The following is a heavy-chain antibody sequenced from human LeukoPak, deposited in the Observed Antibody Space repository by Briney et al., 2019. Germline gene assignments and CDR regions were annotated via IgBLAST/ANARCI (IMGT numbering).Heavy chain of an antibody. D-gene: IGHD3-10*01. CDR1: GFTFSSYS. CDR3: ARGRITQYYFDY. J-gene: IGHJ4*02. Sequence: KPGGSLRLSCAASGFTFSSYSMNWVRQAPGKGLEWVSSISSSSSYIYYADSVKGRFTISRDNAKNSLYLQMNSLRAEDTAVYYCARGRITQYYFDYWGRGTLVSVSS. CDR2: ISSSSSYI. V-gene: IGHV3-21*01.